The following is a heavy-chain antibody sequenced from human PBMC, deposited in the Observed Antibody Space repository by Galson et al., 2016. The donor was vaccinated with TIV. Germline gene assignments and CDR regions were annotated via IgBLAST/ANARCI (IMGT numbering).Heavy chain of an antibody. CDR1: GYNFPIYW. V-gene: IGHV5-51*03. CDR2: IYPDDSDT. D-gene: IGHD1-26*01. CDR3: ARDSRREGTDLYFDL. J-gene: IGHJ2*01. Sequence: QSGAEVKKPGESLKISCKGSGYNFPIYWIGWVRQMPGKGLEWVGVIYPDDSDTRYSPTFQGQVIISADKSTTTAYLQWSSLKASYTAMYYCARDSRREGTDLYFDLWGRGTLVTVSS.